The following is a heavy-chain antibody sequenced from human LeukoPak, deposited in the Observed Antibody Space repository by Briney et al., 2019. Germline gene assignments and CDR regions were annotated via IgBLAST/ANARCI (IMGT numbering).Heavy chain of an antibody. Sequence: SETLSLTCAVYGGPFSGYYWSWIRQPPGKGLEWIGEISHSGSTNYNPSLKSRVTISVDTSKNQFSLKLSSVTAEDTAVYYCARHGIVDSSRKYYFDYWGQGTLVTVSS. J-gene: IGHJ4*02. CDR2: ISHSGST. CDR1: GGPFSGYY. V-gene: IGHV4-34*01. CDR3: ARHGIVDSSRKYYFDY. D-gene: IGHD6-13*01.